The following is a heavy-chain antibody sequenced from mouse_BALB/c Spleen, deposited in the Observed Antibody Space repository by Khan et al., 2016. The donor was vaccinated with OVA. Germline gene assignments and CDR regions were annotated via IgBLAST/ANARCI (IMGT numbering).Heavy chain of an antibody. CDR2: ISTYYGDA. CDR1: GYTFTDFT. J-gene: IGHJ3*01. CDR3: TRGGGGNRFAY. V-gene: IGHV1S137*01. Sequence: QVQLQQSGAELVRPGVSVKISCKGSGYTFTDFTLHWVKQSHAMSLEWIGVISTYYGDATYNQRFKDKATMTVDKSSSTAYMELARLTCEVSAIYYFTRGGGGNRFAYWGQGTLVTVSA.